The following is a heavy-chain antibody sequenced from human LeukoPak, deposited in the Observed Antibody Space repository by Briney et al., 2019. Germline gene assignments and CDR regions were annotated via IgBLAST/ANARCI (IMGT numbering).Heavy chain of an antibody. D-gene: IGHD1-26*01. CDR1: GFTFRSHA. CDR3: VKDYRVGSSPAFGDF. J-gene: IGHJ4*02. V-gene: IGHV3-23*01. CDR2: LIENGATT. Sequence: GGSLRLSCAASGFTFRSHAMSWVRQAPGKGLEWVSGLIENGATTYYADSVKGRFSISRDNSMNTVYLQMNSLRAEDTAVYYCVKDYRVGSSPAFGDFWGQGTLVTVSS.